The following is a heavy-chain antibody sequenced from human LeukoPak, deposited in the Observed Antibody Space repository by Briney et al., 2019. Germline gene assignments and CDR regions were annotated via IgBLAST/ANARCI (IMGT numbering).Heavy chain of an antibody. CDR3: SFNLGSGSYAFDI. Sequence: SETLSLTCTVSVGSITTTSYYWGWIRQPPGKGLEWIGSIYYGGSTYYSPSLKSRVTISLDTSKHQFSLKLSSVTAADTAVYYCSFNLGSGSYAFDIWGQGTMVTVSS. CDR2: IYYGGST. V-gene: IGHV4-39*07. CDR1: VGSITTTSYY. D-gene: IGHD3-10*01. J-gene: IGHJ3*02.